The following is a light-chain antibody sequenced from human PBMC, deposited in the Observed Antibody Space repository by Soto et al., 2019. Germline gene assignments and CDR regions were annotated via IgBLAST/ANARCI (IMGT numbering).Light chain of an antibody. CDR3: QPYDASLGGSV. Sequence: QSVLTQPPSMSGAPGQRVTISCTGSDSNIGAGYDVHWYQQLPGTAPKVLIERDNNRASGVPDRFSGSKSGTSGSLAITGLQAEDEADYYCQPYDASLGGSVFGGGTKVTVL. CDR1: DSNIGAGYD. V-gene: IGLV1-40*01. J-gene: IGLJ3*02. CDR2: RDN.